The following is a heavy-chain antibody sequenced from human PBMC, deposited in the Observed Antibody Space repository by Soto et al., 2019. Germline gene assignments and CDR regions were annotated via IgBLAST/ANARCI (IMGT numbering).Heavy chain of an antibody. V-gene: IGHV4-59*01. D-gene: IGHD2-8*01. CDR3: ARAHCSNGICYPFDI. J-gene: IGHJ3*02. CDR1: GGSMSFYS. CDR2: IHHSGDT. Sequence: SETLSLTCAVSGGSMSFYSWSWIRQPPGKGLEWIGYIHHSGDTDYNPSLKSRVTISVDRPQNQLSLKLTSVTTADTAVYYCARAHCSNGICYPFDIWGPGTKVTVSS.